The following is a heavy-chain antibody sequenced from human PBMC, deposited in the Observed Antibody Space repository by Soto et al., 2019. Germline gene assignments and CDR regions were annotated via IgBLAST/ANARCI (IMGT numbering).Heavy chain of an antibody. CDR3: SRGTYYPQSSGLHFDS. D-gene: IGHD3-22*01. CDR2: ISSDGHHQ. Sequence: QVQLVESGGGEVQPGGSLRVSCATSGFTFNDYAMYWVRQAPGQGLEWVAMISSDGHHQFYVDNLRGRFTVSRDNSKNTLYLQWNSLRPEDTAVYYCSRGTYYPQSSGLHFDSWGPGTVVTVSS. J-gene: IGHJ5*01. CDR1: GFTFNDYA. V-gene: IGHV3-30*03.